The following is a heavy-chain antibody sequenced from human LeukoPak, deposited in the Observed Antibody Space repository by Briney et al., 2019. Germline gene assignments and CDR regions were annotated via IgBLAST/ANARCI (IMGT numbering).Heavy chain of an antibody. J-gene: IGHJ6*02. CDR2: IYYSGST. Sequence: SETLSLTCTVSGGSISSSSYYWGWIRQPPGKGLEWIGSIYYSGSTYYNPSLKSRVTISVDTSKNQFSLKLSSVTAADTAVYYCARVLRYFDWSPTPPYYYGMDVWGQGTTVTVSS. CDR1: GGSISSSSYY. V-gene: IGHV4-39*07. CDR3: ARVLRYFDWSPTPPYYYGMDV. D-gene: IGHD3-9*01.